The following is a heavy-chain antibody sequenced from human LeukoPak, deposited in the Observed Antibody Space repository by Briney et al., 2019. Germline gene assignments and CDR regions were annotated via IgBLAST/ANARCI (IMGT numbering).Heavy chain of an antibody. V-gene: IGHV3-64*04. Sequence: PGGSVRLSCSASGFTFSSYAMHWVRQAPGKGLEYVAAISSNGGSTYYADSVKGRFTISRDNPKNTLYLQMSSLRAEDTAVYYCARYCSGASCYSGVDYWGQGTLVPVSS. D-gene: IGHD2-15*01. CDR1: GFTFSSYA. J-gene: IGHJ4*02. CDR3: ARYCSGASCYSGVDY. CDR2: ISSNGGST.